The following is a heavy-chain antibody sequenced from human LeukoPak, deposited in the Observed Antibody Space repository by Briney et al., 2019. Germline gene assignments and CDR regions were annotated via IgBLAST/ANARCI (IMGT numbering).Heavy chain of an antibody. CDR2: ISYDGSNK. CDR3: ATEFIVVVRGSDLDY. Sequence: GGSLRLSCSASGFTFSSYAMHWVRQAPGKGLEWVAVISYDGSNKYYADSVKGRFTISRDNSKNTLYLQMNSLRAVDTAVYYCATEFIVVVRGSDLDYWGQGTLVTVSS. CDR1: GFTFSSYA. V-gene: IGHV3-30-3*01. D-gene: IGHD2-15*01. J-gene: IGHJ4*02.